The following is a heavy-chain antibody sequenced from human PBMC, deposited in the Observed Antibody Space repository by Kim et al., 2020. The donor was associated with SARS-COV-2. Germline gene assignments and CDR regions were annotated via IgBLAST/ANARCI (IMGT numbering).Heavy chain of an antibody. CDR2: ISSSSSYT. D-gene: IGHD6-19*01. J-gene: IGHJ4*02. CDR1: GFTFSDYY. V-gene: IGHV3-11*05. Sequence: GGSLRLSCAASGFTFSDYYMSWIRQAPGKGLEWVSYISSSSSYTNYADSVKGRFTISRDNAKNSLYLQMNSLRAEDTAVYYCAREGVGGWPYFDYWGQGTLVTVSS. CDR3: AREGVGGWPYFDY.